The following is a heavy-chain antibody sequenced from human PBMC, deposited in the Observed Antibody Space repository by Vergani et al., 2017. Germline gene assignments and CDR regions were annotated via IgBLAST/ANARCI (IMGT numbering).Heavy chain of an antibody. CDR2: IIPISGTT. CDR1: GNSFNTYS. CDR3: ATPQTVTTGGMEV. D-gene: IGHD4-17*01. V-gene: IGHV1-69*13. J-gene: IGHJ6*02. Sequence: QVQLVQSGTEVKKPGSSVKVSCKAPGNSFNTYSFSWVRQVPGQGLEWMGRIIPISGTTNYTQNFQGRVSITADESTSTAYMELSGLRSEDTAVYYCATPQTVTTGGMEVWGQGTTVIVSS.